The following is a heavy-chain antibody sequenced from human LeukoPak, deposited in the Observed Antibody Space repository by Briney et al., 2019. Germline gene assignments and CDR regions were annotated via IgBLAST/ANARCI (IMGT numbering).Heavy chain of an antibody. D-gene: IGHD2-8*01. V-gene: IGHV3-48*03. CDR2: ISSPVINI. J-gene: IGHJ4*02. Sequence: PGGSLRLSCAASGFTFSSFEMNWVRQAPGKGLEWVSYISSPVINIYYAAFVKGRFTSPRDNAKNSLYLQMNSLRAEDTAVYYCARRKDIVLAQSDMGRGGVTYWGQGTLVTVSS. CDR3: ARRKDIVLAQSDMGRGGVTY. CDR1: GFTFSSFE.